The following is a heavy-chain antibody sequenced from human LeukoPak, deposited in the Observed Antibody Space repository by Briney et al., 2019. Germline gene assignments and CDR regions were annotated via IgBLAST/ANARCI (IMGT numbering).Heavy chain of an antibody. Sequence: ASVKVSXKASGGTFSSSAISWVRQAPGQGLEWMGGIIPIFGTANYAQKFQGRVTITADESTSTAYMELSSLRSEDTAVYYCAREGSYGSGSWGIDYWGQGTLVTVSS. V-gene: IGHV1-69*13. J-gene: IGHJ4*02. CDR1: GGTFSSSA. D-gene: IGHD3-10*01. CDR2: IIPIFGTA. CDR3: AREGSYGSGSWGIDY.